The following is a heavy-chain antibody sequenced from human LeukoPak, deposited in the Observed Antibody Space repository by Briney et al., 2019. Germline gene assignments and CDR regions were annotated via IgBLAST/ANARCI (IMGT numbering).Heavy chain of an antibody. V-gene: IGHV4-39*01. J-gene: IGHJ4*02. D-gene: IGHD3-10*01. CDR2: IYYSGST. Sequence: SETLSLTCTVSGGSISSSSYYWGWIRQPPGKGLERIGSIYYSGSTYYNPSLKGRVTISVDTSKNQFSLKLSSVTAADTAVYYCARHYGSGSLRRGVDYWGQGTLVTVSS. CDR3: ARHYGSGSLRRGVDY. CDR1: GGSISSSSYY.